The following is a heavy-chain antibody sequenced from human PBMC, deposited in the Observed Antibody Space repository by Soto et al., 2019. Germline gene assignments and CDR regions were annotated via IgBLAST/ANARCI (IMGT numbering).Heavy chain of an antibody. J-gene: IGHJ6*02. D-gene: IGHD2-2*01. CDR2: ISAYNGNT. CDR1: GYTFTSYG. V-gene: IGHV1-18*04. CDR3: ARVVPAALAYYYYYGMDV. Sequence: ASVKVSCKASGYTFTSYGISWVRQAPGQGLEWMGWISAYNGNTNYAQKLQGRVTMTTDTSTSTAYMELRSLRSDDTAVYYCARVVPAALAYYYYYGMDVWGQGTTVTVSS.